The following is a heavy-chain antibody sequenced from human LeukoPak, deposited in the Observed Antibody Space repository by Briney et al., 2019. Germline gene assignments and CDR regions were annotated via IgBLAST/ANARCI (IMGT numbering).Heavy chain of an antibody. Sequence: GGSLRLSCAASGFTFSSYAMTWVRQAQGKGLQWVSAITGSGGSTSYADSVKGRFAISRDNSKNTLYLQMNSLRAEDTAVYYCATLMRGPTGYSGYGGEDYWGQGTLVTVSS. CDR1: GFTFSSYA. V-gene: IGHV3-23*01. D-gene: IGHD5-12*01. CDR3: ATLMRGPTGYSGYGGEDY. CDR2: ITGSGGST. J-gene: IGHJ4*02.